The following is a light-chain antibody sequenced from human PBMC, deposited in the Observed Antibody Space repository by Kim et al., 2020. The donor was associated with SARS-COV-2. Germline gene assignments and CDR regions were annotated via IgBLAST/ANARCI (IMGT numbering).Light chain of an antibody. J-gene: IGKJ4*01. CDR1: QTVDRN. Sequence: EIVMTQSPATLSVSPGERVTLSCRASQTVDRNLASYQQKGGQPPRLLIYRASTRATDIPDRFSGSGSGTEFTLTIHSLRSEDSGNYYCQQFSKWPLTFGGGTKVDIK. V-gene: IGKV3-15*01. CDR3: QQFSKWPLT. CDR2: RAS.